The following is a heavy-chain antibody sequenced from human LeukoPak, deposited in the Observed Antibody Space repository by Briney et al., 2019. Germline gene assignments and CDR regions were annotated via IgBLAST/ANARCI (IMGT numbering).Heavy chain of an antibody. CDR1: GFTFSDHY. Sequence: PGGPLRLSCLASGFTFSDHYMDWVRQTPGKGLEWVGRARNKANSYIIEYAASVRGRFTISRDDSKNSIYLQLNSLKTEDTAVYYCTRVNLRTGERFFDYWGQGTLVTVSS. CDR2: ARNKANSYII. J-gene: IGHJ4*02. D-gene: IGHD7-27*01. V-gene: IGHV3-72*01. CDR3: TRVNLRTGERFFDY.